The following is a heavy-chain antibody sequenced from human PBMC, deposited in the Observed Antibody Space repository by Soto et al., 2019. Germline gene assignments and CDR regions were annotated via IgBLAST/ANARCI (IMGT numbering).Heavy chain of an antibody. Sequence: PGGSLRLSCAASGFTFSDYYMTWIRRAPGKGLEWVSYISSSGSTIYYADSVKGRFSISRDNAKNSLYLQMNSLRAEDTAVYYCARITSTGYGMDVWGQGTTVTVSS. CDR1: GFTFSDYY. D-gene: IGHD3-16*01. V-gene: IGHV3-11*01. J-gene: IGHJ6*02. CDR3: ARITSTGYGMDV. CDR2: ISSSGSTI.